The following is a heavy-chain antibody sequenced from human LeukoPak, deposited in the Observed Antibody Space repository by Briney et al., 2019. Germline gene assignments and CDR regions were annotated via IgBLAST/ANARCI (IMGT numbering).Heavy chain of an antibody. CDR1: GFTFRTYA. V-gene: IGHV3-23*01. Sequence: GGSLRLSCVASGFTFRTYAMSWVRHAPGKGLKWVSIVKGGGEATYYADSVQGRLTISRDNSKNTLYLEMNSLTADDTAVYYCAKGRGISDGWTFFDSWGPGTLVTVSS. CDR2: VKGGGEAT. CDR3: AKGRGISDGWTFFDS. J-gene: IGHJ4*02. D-gene: IGHD3-10*01.